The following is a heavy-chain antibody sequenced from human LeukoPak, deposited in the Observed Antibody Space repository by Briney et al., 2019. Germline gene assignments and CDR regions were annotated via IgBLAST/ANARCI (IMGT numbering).Heavy chain of an antibody. CDR3: AREGYGGPHDAFDI. Sequence: ASVKVSCKASGYTFTAYYVHWVRQAPGQGLEWMGWINPNSGDTSSVQKFQGRVTMTRDTSISTVYMELSRLRSDDTAVYYCAREGYGGPHDAFDIWGQGTMVTVSS. V-gene: IGHV1-2*02. J-gene: IGHJ3*02. D-gene: IGHD4-23*01. CDR1: GYTFTAYY. CDR2: INPNSGDT.